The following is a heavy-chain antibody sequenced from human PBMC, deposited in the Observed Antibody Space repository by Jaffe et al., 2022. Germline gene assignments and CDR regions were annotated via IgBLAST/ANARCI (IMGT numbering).Heavy chain of an antibody. D-gene: IGHD6-13*01. CDR1: GGSFSGYY. J-gene: IGHJ4*02. V-gene: IGHV4-34*01. CDR2: INHSGST. Sequence: QVQLQQWGAGLLKPSETLSLTCAVYGGSFSGYYWSWIRQPPGKGLEWIGEINHSGSTNYNPSLKSRVTISVDTSKNQFSLKLSSVTAADTAVYYCARGSRPRRIAAAAKRGGYFDYWGQGTLVTVSS. CDR3: ARGSRPRRIAAAAKRGGYFDY.